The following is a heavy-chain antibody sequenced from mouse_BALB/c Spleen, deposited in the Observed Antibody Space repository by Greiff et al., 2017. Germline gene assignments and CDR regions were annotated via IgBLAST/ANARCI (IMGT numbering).Heavy chain of an antibody. CDR1: GYTFTNYW. CDR3: ARENYDGNLAWFAY. CDR2: IYPGGGST. V-gene: IGHV1-63*02. J-gene: IGHJ3*01. Sequence: QVHLKQSGAELVRPGTSVKMSCTAAGYTFTNYWIGWVKQRPGHGLEWIGDIYPGGGSTNYNEKFKGKATLTADTSSNTAYMQLSSLTSEDAAIYDCARENYDGNLAWFAYWGQGTLVTVSA. D-gene: IGHD2-3*01.